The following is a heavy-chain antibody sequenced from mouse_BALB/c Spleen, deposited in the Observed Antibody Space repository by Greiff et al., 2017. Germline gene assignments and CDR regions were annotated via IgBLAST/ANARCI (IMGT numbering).Heavy chain of an antibody. CDR3: ARNYGYPYYYAMDY. CDR2: IDTSDSYT. J-gene: IGHJ4*01. Sequence: QVQLQQSGAELVMPGASVKMSCKASGYTFTDYWMHWVKQRPGQGLEWIGAIDTSDSYTSYNQKFKGKATLTVDESSSTAYMQLSSLTSEDSAVYYCARNYGYPYYYAMDYWGQGTSVTVSS. CDR1: GYTFTDYW. D-gene: IGHD2-2*01. V-gene: IGHV1-69*01.